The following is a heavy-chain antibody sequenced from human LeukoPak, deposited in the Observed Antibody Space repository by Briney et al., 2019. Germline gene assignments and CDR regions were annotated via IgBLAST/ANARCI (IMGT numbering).Heavy chain of an antibody. J-gene: IGHJ4*02. CDR1: GFTFSSYS. D-gene: IGHD2-15*01. CDR3: ASDIVVVVAATYDDY. CDR2: ISSSSSTI. Sequence: GGSLRLSCAASGFTFSSYSMNWVRQAPGKGLEWVSYISSSSSTIYYADSVKGRFTISRDNAKNSLYLQMNSLRAEDTAVYYCASDIVVVVAATYDDYWGQGTLVTVSS. V-gene: IGHV3-48*01.